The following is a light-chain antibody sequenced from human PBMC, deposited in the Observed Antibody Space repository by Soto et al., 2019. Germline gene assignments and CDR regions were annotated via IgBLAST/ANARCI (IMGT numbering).Light chain of an antibody. Sequence: EIVLTQSPGTLSLSPGERASLSCRASQAVGGTYLAWYQHKPGQAPRLLIYGASARALGIPARFSGSGSGTEFSFTVTSLQSEDFAVYYCQQYDQWPITFGQGTRLEIK. CDR3: QQYDQWPIT. CDR1: QAVGGTY. V-gene: IGKV3-15*01. J-gene: IGKJ5*01. CDR2: GAS.